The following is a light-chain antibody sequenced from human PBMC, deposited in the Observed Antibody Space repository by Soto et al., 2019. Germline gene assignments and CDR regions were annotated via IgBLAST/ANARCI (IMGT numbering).Light chain of an antibody. J-gene: IGKJ5*01. Sequence: EIVLTQSPGTLSLSPGERATLSCRASQSVSSSYLAWYQQKPGQAPRLLIYGASSRATGIPERFSGSGSGTDFTLTISRLEPQDSAMYYCQQYLISVNFGQGTRLEIK. CDR3: QQYLISVN. V-gene: IGKV3-20*01. CDR1: QSVSSSY. CDR2: GAS.